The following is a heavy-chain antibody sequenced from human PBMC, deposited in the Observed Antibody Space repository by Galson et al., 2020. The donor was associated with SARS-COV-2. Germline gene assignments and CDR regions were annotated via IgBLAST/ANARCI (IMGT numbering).Heavy chain of an antibody. CDR3: ARHRRLGIVVASGYYFDY. CDR1: GGSISSSSYY. V-gene: IGHV4-39*01. D-gene: IGHD3-22*01. CDR2: IYYSGST. Sequence: SQTLSLTCTVSGGSISSSSYYWGWIRQPPGKWLAWIGSIYYSGSTYYNPSLKSRVTISVDTSKNQFSLKLSSVTAADTAVYYCARHRRLGIVVASGYYFDYWGQGTLVTVSS. J-gene: IGHJ4*02.